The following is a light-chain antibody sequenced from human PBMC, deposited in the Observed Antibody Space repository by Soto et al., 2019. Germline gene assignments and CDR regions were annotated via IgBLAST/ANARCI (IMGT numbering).Light chain of an antibody. CDR2: EVS. CDR1: SSDVGGYNY. J-gene: IGLJ3*02. CDR3: SSFTSINTWV. Sequence: HSALTQPASVSGSPGQSITISCTGPSSDVGGYNYVSWYQQHPGKAPKLMIYEVSNRPSGVSNRFSGSKSGNTASLTISGLQAEDEADYYCSSFTSINTWVFGGGTMLTVL. V-gene: IGLV2-14*01.